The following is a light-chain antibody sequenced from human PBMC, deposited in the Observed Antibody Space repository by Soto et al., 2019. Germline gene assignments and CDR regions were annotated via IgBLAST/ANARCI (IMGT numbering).Light chain of an antibody. CDR2: GNS. V-gene: IGLV1-40*01. CDR1: RSNIGAGYD. Sequence: QSVLTQPPSVSGAPGQRVTISCTGSRSNIGAGYDVHWYQQLPGTAPKLLIYGNSNRPSGVPDRFSGSKSGTSASLAITGLQAEDEADYYCQSYDSRLSGCVFGGGTQLTVL. J-gene: IGLJ7*01. CDR3: QSYDSRLSGCV.